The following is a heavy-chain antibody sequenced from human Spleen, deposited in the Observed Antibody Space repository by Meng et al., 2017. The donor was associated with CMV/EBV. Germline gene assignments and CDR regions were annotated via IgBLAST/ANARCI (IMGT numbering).Heavy chain of an antibody. D-gene: IGHD1-26*01. CDR3: ARDVGHAVGELRWFDP. V-gene: IGHV1-2*02. J-gene: IGHJ5*02. Sequence: ASVKVSCKASGYIFINYHVHWVRQAPGQGLEWVGWINPNSGGTNSVQRFQGRVTMTRDTSISTAYMELTRLRSGDTAVYYCARDVGHAVGELRWFDPWGQGTLVTVSS. CDR1: GYIFINYH. CDR2: INPNSGGT.